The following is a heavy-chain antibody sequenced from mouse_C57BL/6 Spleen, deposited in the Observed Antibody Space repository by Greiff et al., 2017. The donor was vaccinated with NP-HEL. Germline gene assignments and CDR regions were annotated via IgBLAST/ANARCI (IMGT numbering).Heavy chain of an antibody. CDR1: GFSFTTYA. J-gene: IGHJ2*01. CDR3: VRSSSFDY. CDR2: IRSKSNNYAT. V-gene: IGHV10-1*01. Sequence: EVKLVESGGGLVQPKGSLKLSCAASGFSFTTYAMNWVRQAPGKGLEWVARIRSKSNNYATYYADSVKDRFTISRNDSESMLYLQMNNLKTEDTAMYYCVRSSSFDYWGQGTTLTVST. D-gene: IGHD1-1*01.